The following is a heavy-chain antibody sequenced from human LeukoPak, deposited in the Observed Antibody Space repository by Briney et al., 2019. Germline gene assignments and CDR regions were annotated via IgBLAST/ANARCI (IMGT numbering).Heavy chain of an antibody. Sequence: ASVKVSCKASGYTFTSYAITWVRQAPGQGREWMGWINPHSGGTNYAQKFQGRVTMTRDTSISTAYMELSRLRSDGTAVYYCVRDRTKYCSSTSCPLDYWGQGTLVTVSS. CDR3: VRDRTKYCSSTSCPLDY. D-gene: IGHD2-2*01. V-gene: IGHV1-2*02. J-gene: IGHJ4*02. CDR1: GYTFTSYA. CDR2: INPHSGGT.